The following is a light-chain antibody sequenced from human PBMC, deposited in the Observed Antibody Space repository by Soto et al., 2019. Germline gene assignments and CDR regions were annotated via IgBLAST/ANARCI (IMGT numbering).Light chain of an antibody. Sequence: EIVMTQSPATLSVSPGERATLSCRASQSVRSNLAWYQQKPGQTPKLLIYDASTRATGIPARFSGSGSGTEFALTISSLQSEDFAVYYCQQYNVWLLTFGGGTKVEFK. V-gene: IGKV3-15*01. CDR3: QQYNVWLLT. CDR2: DAS. J-gene: IGKJ4*01. CDR1: QSVRSN.